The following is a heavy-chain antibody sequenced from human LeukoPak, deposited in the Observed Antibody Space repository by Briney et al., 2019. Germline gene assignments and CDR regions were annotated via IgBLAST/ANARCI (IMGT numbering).Heavy chain of an antibody. D-gene: IGHD4-23*01. CDR2: INPNSGGT. Sequence: ASVKVSCKASGYTFTGYYMHWVRQAPGQGLEWMGWINPNSGGTNYAQKFQGRVTMTRDTSISTAYMELSSLKSDDTAVYYCARDNSIHERGWWFDPWGQGTPVTVSS. V-gene: IGHV1-2*02. CDR3: ARDNSIHERGWWFDP. J-gene: IGHJ5*02. CDR1: GYTFTGYY.